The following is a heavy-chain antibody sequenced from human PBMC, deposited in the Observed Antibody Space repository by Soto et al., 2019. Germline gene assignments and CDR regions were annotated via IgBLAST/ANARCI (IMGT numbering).Heavy chain of an antibody. CDR3: AIDQVIVVVVAATPPMWFDP. J-gene: IGHJ5*02. CDR1: GFTFSSYG. Sequence: HPGGSLRLSCAASGFTFSSYGMHWVRQAPGKGLEWVAVIWYDGSNKYYADSVKGRFTISRDNSKNTLYLQMNSLRAEDTAVYYYAIDQVIVVVVAATPPMWFDPWGQGTLVTVSS. D-gene: IGHD2-15*01. CDR2: IWYDGSNK. V-gene: IGHV3-33*01.